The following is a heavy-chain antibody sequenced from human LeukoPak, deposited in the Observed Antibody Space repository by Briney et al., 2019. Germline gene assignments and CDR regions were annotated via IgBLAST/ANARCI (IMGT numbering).Heavy chain of an antibody. CDR2: ISSSSSYI. V-gene: IGHV3-21*01. D-gene: IGHD1-1*01. CDR3: ARDRLDDAFGI. Sequence: GGSLRLSCAASGFTFSSYIMNWVRQAPGKGLEWVSSISSSSSYIYYADSVKGRFTISRDNAKNSLYLQMSSLRAEDTAVYYCARDRLDDAFGIWGQGTMLTVSS. J-gene: IGHJ3*02. CDR1: GFTFSSYI.